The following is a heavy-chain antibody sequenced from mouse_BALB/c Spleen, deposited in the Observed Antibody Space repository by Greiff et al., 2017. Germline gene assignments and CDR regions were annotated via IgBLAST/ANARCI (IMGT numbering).Heavy chain of an antibody. Sequence: QVQLKESGPSLVQPSQSLSITCTVSGFSLTSYGVHWVRQSPGKGLEWLGVIWRGGSTDYNAAFMSRLSITKDNSKSQVFFKMNSLQADDTAIYYCAKNWDGRVYYAMDYWGQGTSVTVSS. CDR2: IWRGGST. CDR1: GFSLTSYG. CDR3: AKNWDGRVYYAMDY. J-gene: IGHJ4*01. V-gene: IGHV2-5-1*01. D-gene: IGHD4-1*01.